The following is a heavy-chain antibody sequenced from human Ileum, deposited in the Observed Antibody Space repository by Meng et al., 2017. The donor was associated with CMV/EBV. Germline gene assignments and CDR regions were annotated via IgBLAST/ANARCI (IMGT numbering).Heavy chain of an antibody. Sequence: GESLKISCAASGFMFTNYAMSWVRQGPGKGLEWISSISGSGETSHYADSVKGRFTISRDNSKNTLYLQMNSLRDDDTAVYYCAKSPGGYSSSWSPFDSWGQGTLVTVSS. CDR2: ISGSGETS. CDR1: GFMFTNYA. V-gene: IGHV3-23*01. CDR3: AKSPGGYSSSWSPFDS. J-gene: IGHJ4*02. D-gene: IGHD6-13*01.